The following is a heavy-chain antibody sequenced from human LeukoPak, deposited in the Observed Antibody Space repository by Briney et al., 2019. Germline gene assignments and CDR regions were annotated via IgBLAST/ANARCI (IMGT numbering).Heavy chain of an antibody. CDR1: GFTFSSHA. CDR2: ISTSGGST. Sequence: GGSLRLSCAASGFTFSSHAMIWVRQAPGKGLEWVSAISTSGGSTYYADSVKGRFTISRDNSKNTLYLQMNSLRAEDTAVYYCAKEPYSGSQLLDYWGQGTLVTVSS. V-gene: IGHV3-23*01. J-gene: IGHJ4*02. CDR3: AKEPYSGSQLLDY. D-gene: IGHD1-26*01.